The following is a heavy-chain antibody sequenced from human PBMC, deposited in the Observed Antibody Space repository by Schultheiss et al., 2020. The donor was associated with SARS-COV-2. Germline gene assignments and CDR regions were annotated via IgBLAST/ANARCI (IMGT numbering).Heavy chain of an antibody. CDR1: GFTFSSYG. Sequence: GGSLRLSCAASGFTFSSYGMHWVRQAPGKGLEWVAVISYDGSNKYYADSVKGRFTISRDNSKNTLYLQMNSLRAEDTAVYYCARDQAIVAAGTGTFVEYFDDWGQGTLVTVSS. CDR3: ARDQAIVAAGTGTFVEYFDD. J-gene: IGHJ4*02. D-gene: IGHD6-13*01. V-gene: IGHV3-30*19. CDR2: ISYDGSNK.